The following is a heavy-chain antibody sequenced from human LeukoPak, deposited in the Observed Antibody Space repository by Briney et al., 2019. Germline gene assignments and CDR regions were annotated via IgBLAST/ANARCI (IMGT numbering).Heavy chain of an antibody. CDR2: ISAYNGNT. D-gene: IGHD3-9*01. V-gene: IGHV1-18*01. CDR1: GYTFTSYG. CDR3: ARSRPLRYFDRSLSGRYYYGMDV. Sequence: GASVKVSCKASGYTFTSYGIGWVRQAPGQGLEWMGWISAYNGNTNYAQKLQGRVTMTTDTSTSTAYMELGSLRSDDTAVYYCARSRPLRYFDRSLSGRYYYGMDVWGQGTTVTVSS. J-gene: IGHJ6*02.